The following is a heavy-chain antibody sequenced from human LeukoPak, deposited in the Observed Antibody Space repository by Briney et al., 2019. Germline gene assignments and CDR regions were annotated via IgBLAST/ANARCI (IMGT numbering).Heavy chain of an antibody. J-gene: IGHJ5*01. CDR2: ISSSSTI. Sequence: GGSLRLSCAASGFTFSSYSMNWVRQAPGKGLEWVSYISSSSTIYYADSVKGRFTISRDNAKNSVYLQMNSLRAEDTAIYYCVRDFDEFDSGGYPTWFDSWAQGTLVTVSS. V-gene: IGHV3-48*04. D-gene: IGHD3-22*01. CDR1: GFTFSSYS. CDR3: VRDFDEFDSGGYPTWFDS.